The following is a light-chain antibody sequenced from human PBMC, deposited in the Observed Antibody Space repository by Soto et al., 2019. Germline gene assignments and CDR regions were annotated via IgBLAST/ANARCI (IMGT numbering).Light chain of an antibody. CDR2: GNS. CDR3: PSYDSSLSGYV. J-gene: IGLJ1*01. CDR1: SSNIGAGYD. Sequence: QPVLTQPPSVSGAPGQRVTISCTGSSSNIGAGYDVHWYQQLPGTAPKLLIYGNSNRPSGVPDRLSGSKSGTSASLAITGIQAEDEADYYCPSYDSSLSGYVFGTGTKLTVL. V-gene: IGLV1-40*01.